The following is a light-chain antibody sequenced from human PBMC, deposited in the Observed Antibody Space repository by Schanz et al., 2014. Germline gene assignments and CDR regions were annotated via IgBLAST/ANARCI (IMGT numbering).Light chain of an antibody. CDR2: GAS. Sequence: EIVLTQSPGTLSLSPGERATLSCRASQGVNSLDLAWYQQKPGQAPNLLIYGASRRATGIPDRFSGSGSGTEFTLTISSLQSEDFATYYCQQLNSYPAFGPGTKVDIK. CDR3: QQLNSYPA. V-gene: IGKV3-20*01. CDR1: QGVNSLD. J-gene: IGKJ3*01.